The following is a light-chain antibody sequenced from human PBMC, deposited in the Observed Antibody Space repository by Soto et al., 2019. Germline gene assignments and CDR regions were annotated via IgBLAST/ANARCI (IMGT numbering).Light chain of an antibody. Sequence: QSVLTQPASVSGSPGQSITISCTGTSNDVGDYDSVSWFQQHPGKAPKLMIYDVTDRPSGVSNRFSGSKSGNTASLTISGLQSEDEADYFCASYASTSQYIFGSGTKVTVL. CDR3: ASYASTSQYI. V-gene: IGLV2-14*01. CDR2: DVT. J-gene: IGLJ1*01. CDR1: SNDVGDYDS.